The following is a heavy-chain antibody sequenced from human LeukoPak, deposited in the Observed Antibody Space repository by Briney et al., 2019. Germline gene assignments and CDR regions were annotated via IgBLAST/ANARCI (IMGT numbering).Heavy chain of an antibody. D-gene: IGHD3-22*01. J-gene: IGHJ4*02. CDR2: INHSGST. Sequence: SETLSLTCAVYGGSFSGYYWSWIRQPPGKGLEWIGEINHSGSTNYNPSLKSRVTISVDTSKNQFSLKLSSVTAADTAVYYGASRYYYDSSGYYGHFDYWGQGTLVTVSS. V-gene: IGHV4-34*01. CDR1: GGSFSGYY. CDR3: ASRYYYDSSGYYGHFDY.